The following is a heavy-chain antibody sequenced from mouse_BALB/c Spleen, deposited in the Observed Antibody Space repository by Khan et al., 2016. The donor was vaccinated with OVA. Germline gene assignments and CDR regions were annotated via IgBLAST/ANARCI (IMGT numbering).Heavy chain of an antibody. Sequence: QIQLVQSGPELKKPGETVRISCKASGYTFTTAGMQWVQKMPGKGLKWIGWINTHSGVPKYAEDFKGRFAFSLETSASTAYLQITNLKNEDTATDFCAGGGAAYYRYDGGAMDCWGPGTSVPVSS. CDR1: GYTFTTAG. J-gene: IGHJ4*01. V-gene: IGHV9-4*02. D-gene: IGHD2-14*01. CDR2: INTHSGVP. CDR3: AGGGAAYYRYDGGAMDC.